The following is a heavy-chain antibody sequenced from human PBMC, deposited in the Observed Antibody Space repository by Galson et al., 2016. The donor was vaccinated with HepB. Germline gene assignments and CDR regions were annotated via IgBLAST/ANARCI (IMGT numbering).Heavy chain of an antibody. J-gene: IGHJ3*01. Sequence: SETLSLTCTVSGGSISSSFYYWAWIRQPPGKGLEWIGNIYYSGTTYYNPSLQSRVTISVDTSKNQFSPSLSFVSAADTAVYSCARQDRAGRVNFWGHGTMVIVSS. D-gene: IGHD6-19*01. CDR1: GGSISSSFYY. CDR3: ARQDRAGRVNF. CDR2: IYYSGTT. V-gene: IGHV4-39*01.